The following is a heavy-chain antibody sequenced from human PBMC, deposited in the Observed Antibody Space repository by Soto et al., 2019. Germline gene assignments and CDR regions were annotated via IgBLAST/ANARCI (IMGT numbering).Heavy chain of an antibody. CDR3: ARARCSGGSCYQADY. D-gene: IGHD2-15*01. Sequence: QVQLVQSGAEVKKPGASVKVSCKASGYTFTSNYMHWVRQAPGQGLEWMGIINPSGGSTSYAQKCQGRVTMTRDTSTSTCYMELSSLRSEDTAVYYCARARCSGGSCYQADYWGQGTLVTVSS. V-gene: IGHV1-46*03. CDR1: GYTFTSNY. J-gene: IGHJ4*02. CDR2: INPSGGST.